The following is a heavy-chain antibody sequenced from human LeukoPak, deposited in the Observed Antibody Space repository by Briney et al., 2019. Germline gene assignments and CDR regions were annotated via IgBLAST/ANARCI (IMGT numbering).Heavy chain of an antibody. CDR2: IKQDGSEK. J-gene: IGHJ4*02. V-gene: IGHV3-7*01. Sequence: GGSLRLSCAASGFTFSSYWMSWVRQAPGKGLEWVANIKQDGSEKYYVDSVKGRFTTSRDNAKNSLYLQMNSLRAEDTAVYYCARTVVGGSGRLFDYWGQGTLVTVSS. CDR1: GFTFSSYW. D-gene: IGHD3-10*01. CDR3: ARTVVGGSGRLFDY.